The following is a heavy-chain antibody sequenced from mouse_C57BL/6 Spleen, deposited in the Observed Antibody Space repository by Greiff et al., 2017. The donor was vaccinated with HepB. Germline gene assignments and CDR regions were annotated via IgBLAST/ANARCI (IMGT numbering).Heavy chain of an antibody. V-gene: IGHV1-53*01. J-gene: IGHJ2*01. Sequence: QVHVKHPGTELVKPGASVKLSCKASGYTFTSYWMHWVKQRPGQGLEWIGNINPSNGGTNYNEKFKSKATLTVDKSSSTAYMQLSSLTSEDSAVYYCARDGPSHYDYWGQGTTLTVSS. D-gene: IGHD1-1*01. CDR3: ARDGPSHYDY. CDR1: GYTFTSYW. CDR2: INPSNGGT.